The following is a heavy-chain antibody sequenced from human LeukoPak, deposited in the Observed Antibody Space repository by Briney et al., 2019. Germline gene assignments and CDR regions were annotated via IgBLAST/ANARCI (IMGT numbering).Heavy chain of an antibody. Sequence: ASVKVSCKASGYTFTGYYMHWVRQAPEQGLEWMGRINPNSGGTNYAQKFQGRVTMTRGTSISTAYMELSRLRSDDTAVYYCAREYYYGSGSYFHWGQGTLVTVSS. CDR3: AREYYYGSGSYFH. V-gene: IGHV1-2*06. D-gene: IGHD3-10*01. J-gene: IGHJ4*02. CDR2: INPNSGGT. CDR1: GYTFTGYY.